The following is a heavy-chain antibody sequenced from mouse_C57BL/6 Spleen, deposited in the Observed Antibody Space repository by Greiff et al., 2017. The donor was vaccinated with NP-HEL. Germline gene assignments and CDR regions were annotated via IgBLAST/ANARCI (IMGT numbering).Heavy chain of an antibody. CDR3: SRSFYDDYYFDY. CDR1: GYSFTDYN. CDR2: INPNYGTT. V-gene: IGHV1-39*01. D-gene: IGHD2-3*01. Sequence: FPLQQSGPELVEPGASVKISCKASGYSFTDYNMNWVKQSNGKSLEWIGVINPNYGTTSYNQKFKGKATLTVDQSSSTAYMQLNSLTSEDSAVYYCSRSFYDDYYFDYWGQGTTLTVSS. J-gene: IGHJ2*01.